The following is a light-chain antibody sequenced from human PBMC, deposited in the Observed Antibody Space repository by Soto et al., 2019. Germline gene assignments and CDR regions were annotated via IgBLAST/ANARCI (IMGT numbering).Light chain of an antibody. CDR2: DAS. J-gene: IGKJ5*01. Sequence: EIFLTQSPDTLSLSPGERATLTCRASQSVTNYIAWYQQRPGQAPRLLIYDASNRATGVPARFSGSGSGTEFTLTISGLQSEDFAVYYCQQRSNWPITFGQGTRLEI. CDR1: QSVTNY. CDR3: QQRSNWPIT. V-gene: IGKV3-11*01.